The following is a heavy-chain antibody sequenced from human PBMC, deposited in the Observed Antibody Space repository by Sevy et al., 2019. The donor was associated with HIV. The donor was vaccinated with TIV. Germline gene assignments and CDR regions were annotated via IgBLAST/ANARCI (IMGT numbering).Heavy chain of an antibody. CDR2: ISSSSSYI. V-gene: IGHV3-21*01. D-gene: IGHD6-6*01. J-gene: IGHJ3*02. CDR1: GFTFSSYS. Sequence: GGSLRLSCAASGFTFSSYSMNWVRQAPGKGLEWVSSISSSSSYIYYADSVKGRFTISRDNAKNSLYLQMNSLRAEDTALYYCARDFGSSGPSTFDIWGQGTMVTVSS. CDR3: ARDFGSSGPSTFDI.